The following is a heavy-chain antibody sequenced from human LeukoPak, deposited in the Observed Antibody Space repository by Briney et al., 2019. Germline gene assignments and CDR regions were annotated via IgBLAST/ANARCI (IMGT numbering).Heavy chain of an antibody. D-gene: IGHD6-6*01. CDR3: ARGKGSSSAGY. V-gene: IGHV3-7*01. CDR1: GFTFSDYW. Sequence: GGSLRLSCAASGFTFSDYWLSWVSQAPGKGLEWVANIKQDGSEKNYVDSVMGRFTISRDNVKSSLYLQMNSLRAEDTAVYYCARGKGSSSAGYWGQGTLVIVSS. J-gene: IGHJ4*02. CDR2: IKQDGSEK.